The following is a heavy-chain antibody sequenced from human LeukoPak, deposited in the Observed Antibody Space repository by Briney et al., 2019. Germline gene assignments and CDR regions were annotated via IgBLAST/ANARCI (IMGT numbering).Heavy chain of an antibody. Sequence: GGSLRLSCAASGFTFSSYWMNWVRQAPGKGLEWVANIKRDGNEKNYVDSVKGRFSISRGNAKNSLYLQMDSLRAEDTAVYYCAKEGAYPIITYDSWGQGALVTVSS. CDR3: AKEGAYPIITYDS. CDR1: GFTFSSYW. J-gene: IGHJ5*01. V-gene: IGHV3-7*01. CDR2: IKRDGNEK. D-gene: IGHD3-10*01.